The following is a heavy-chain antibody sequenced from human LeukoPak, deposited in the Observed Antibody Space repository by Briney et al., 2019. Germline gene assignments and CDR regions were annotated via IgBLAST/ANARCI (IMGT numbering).Heavy chain of an antibody. V-gene: IGHV6-1*01. J-gene: IGHJ5*02. Sequence: SQSLSLTCAISGDSVSSNSAAWSWIKQSPSRGLEWLGRTYFRSQWITDYAIFVRSRIAINPDTSKNQFSLQLNSVTPEDTAVYYCARRLTQYDCFDPWGQGILVTVSS. CDR3: ARRLTQYDCFDP. CDR2: TYFRSQWIT. CDR1: GDSVSSNSAA. D-gene: IGHD2-2*01.